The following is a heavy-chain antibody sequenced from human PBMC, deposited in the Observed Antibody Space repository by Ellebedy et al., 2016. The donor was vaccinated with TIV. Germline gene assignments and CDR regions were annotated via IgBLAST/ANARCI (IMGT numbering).Heavy chain of an antibody. V-gene: IGHV4-59*01. J-gene: IGHJ4*02. CDR1: GGSIGSYY. D-gene: IGHD1-26*01. Sequence: MPSETLSLTCTVSGGSIGSYYWNWIRQPPGKGLEWIGYFYYIGSTNYNPSLKSRVTMSVDTSKKQFSLNLSSVTAADTAVYYCARAEWELPHFDSWGQGTLVTVSS. CDR3: ARAEWELPHFDS. CDR2: FYYIGST.